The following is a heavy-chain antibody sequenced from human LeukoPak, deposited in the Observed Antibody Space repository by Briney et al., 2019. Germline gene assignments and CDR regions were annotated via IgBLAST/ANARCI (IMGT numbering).Heavy chain of an antibody. CDR1: GFTFSSYG. Sequence: PGRSLRLSCAASGFTFSSYGMHWVRQAPGKGLEWVAVISYDGSNKYYADSVKGRFTISRDNSKNTLYLQMNSLRAEDTAVYYCAKDCRPRRYQLLSPVDYWGQGTLVTVSS. CDR3: AKDCRPRRYQLLSPVDY. V-gene: IGHV3-30*18. CDR2: ISYDGSNK. D-gene: IGHD2-2*01. J-gene: IGHJ4*02.